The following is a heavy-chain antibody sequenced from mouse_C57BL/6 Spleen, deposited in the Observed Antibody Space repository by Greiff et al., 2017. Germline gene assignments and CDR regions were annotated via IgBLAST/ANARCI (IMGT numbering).Heavy chain of an antibody. D-gene: IGHD4-1*02. CDR2: IYPGDGDT. Sequence: VQLVESGPELVKPGASVKISCKASGYAFSSSWMNWVKQRPGKGLEWIGRIYPGDGDTNYNGKFKGKATLTADKSSSTAYMQLSSLTSEDSAVYFCARSQLDYYAMDYWGQRTSVTVSS. V-gene: IGHV1-82*01. CDR1: GYAFSSSW. CDR3: ARSQLDYYAMDY. J-gene: IGHJ4*01.